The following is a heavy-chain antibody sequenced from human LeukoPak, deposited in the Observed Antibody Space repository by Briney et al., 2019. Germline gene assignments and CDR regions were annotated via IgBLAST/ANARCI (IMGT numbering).Heavy chain of an antibody. CDR1: GFTFSSYS. J-gene: IGHJ5*02. CDR3: ARDPNRAEYQLTSGWFDP. CDR2: ISSSSSYI. V-gene: IGHV3-21*01. D-gene: IGHD2-2*01. Sequence: GGSLRLSCAASGFTFSSYSMTWVRQAPGKGLEWVSSISSSSSYIYYADSVKGRFTISRDNAKNSLYLQMNSLRAEDTAVYYCARDPNRAEYQLTSGWFDPWGQGTLVTVSS.